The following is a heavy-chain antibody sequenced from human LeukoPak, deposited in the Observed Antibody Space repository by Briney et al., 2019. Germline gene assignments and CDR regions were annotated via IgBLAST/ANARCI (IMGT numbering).Heavy chain of an antibody. J-gene: IGHJ3*02. D-gene: IGHD3-22*01. V-gene: IGHV3-21*01. CDR2: ISSSSSYI. CDR3: ATAPYDSSGYLDAFDI. CDR1: GFTFSSYS. Sequence: GSLRLXXXXSGFTFSSYSMNWVRQAPGKGLEWVSSISSSSSYIYYADSVKGRFTISRENAKNSLDLQMNSLRAEDTAVYYCATAPYDSSGYLDAFDIWGQGTMVTVSS.